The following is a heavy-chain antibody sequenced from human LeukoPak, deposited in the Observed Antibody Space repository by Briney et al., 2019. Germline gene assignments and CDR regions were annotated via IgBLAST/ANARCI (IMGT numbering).Heavy chain of an antibody. V-gene: IGHV3-30*14. Sequence: PGRSLRLSCAASGFTFSSYAMHWVRQAPGKGLEWVAVISYDGSNKYYADSVKGRFTISRDNSKNTLYLQMNSLRAEDTAVYYCARDNPTFSWGAFDIWGQGTMVTVSS. CDR2: ISYDGSNK. CDR3: ARDNPTFSWGAFDI. J-gene: IGHJ3*02. D-gene: IGHD2/OR15-2a*01. CDR1: GFTFSSYA.